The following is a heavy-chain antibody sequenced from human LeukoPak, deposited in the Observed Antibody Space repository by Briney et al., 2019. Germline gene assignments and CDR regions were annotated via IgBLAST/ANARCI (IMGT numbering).Heavy chain of an antibody. CDR2: ISGSGRT. Sequence: SETLSLTCTVSGISINSHYLNWIRQPPGKGLEWIGHISGSGRTNYNPSLKCRVTMSVDTSKRQFSLNLKSLTAADTAVYYCVVSPNQDFFDYWGQGPLVTVSS. J-gene: IGHJ4*02. CDR1: GISINSHY. CDR3: VVSPNQDFFDY. V-gene: IGHV4-4*09.